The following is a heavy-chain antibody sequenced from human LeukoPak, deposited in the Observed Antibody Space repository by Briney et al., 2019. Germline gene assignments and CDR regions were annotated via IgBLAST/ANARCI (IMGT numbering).Heavy chain of an antibody. J-gene: IGHJ4*02. CDR3: ARTKSGWYYSDY. Sequence: SETLSLTCTVSGGSISSYYWSWIRQPPGKGLEWIGYIYYSGSTNYNPSLKSRVTISVDTSKNQFSLKLSSVPAADTAVYYCARTKSGWYYSDYWGQGTLVSVSS. V-gene: IGHV4-59*01. CDR2: IYYSGST. CDR1: GGSISSYY. D-gene: IGHD6-19*01.